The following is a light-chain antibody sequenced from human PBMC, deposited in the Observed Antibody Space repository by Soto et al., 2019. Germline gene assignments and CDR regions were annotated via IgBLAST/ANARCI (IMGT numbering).Light chain of an antibody. V-gene: IGLV2-14*01. CDR2: EVS. Sequence: QSVLTQPASVSGSPGQSITISCTGISSDIETYNYVSWYQQNPGKAPKLMIFEVSNRPSGISNRFSGSKSGNTASLTISGLQAEDEADYYCSSYTTSSALVFGGGTKLTVL. CDR3: SSYTTSSALV. J-gene: IGLJ3*02. CDR1: SSDIETYNY.